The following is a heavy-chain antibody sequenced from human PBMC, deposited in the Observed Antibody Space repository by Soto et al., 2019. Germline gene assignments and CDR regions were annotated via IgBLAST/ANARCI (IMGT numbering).Heavy chain of an antibody. CDR3: TSKFGQLLADAFDI. V-gene: IGHV4-39*07. J-gene: IGHJ3*02. Sequence: SETLSLTCTVSGDSISSGDYYWVWIRQPPGKGLEWIGEIYQSGSTIYNPSLQSRVTLSVDKSKNEFSLNMSSVTAADTAVYYCTSKFGQLLADAFDIWGQGTMVTVS. CDR1: GDSISSGDYY. D-gene: IGHD3-10*01. CDR2: IYQSGST.